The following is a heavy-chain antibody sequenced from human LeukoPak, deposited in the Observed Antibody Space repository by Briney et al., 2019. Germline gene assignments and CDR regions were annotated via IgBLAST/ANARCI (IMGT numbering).Heavy chain of an antibody. V-gene: IGHV3-74*01. CDR1: GFTFNNYW. D-gene: IGHD3-3*01. CDR2: INSDGSSR. Sequence: GGSLRLSCTASGFTFNNYWMHWVRLVTGKGLVWVSRINSDGSSRHFADSVKGRFTISRENAKNTVYLQMNSLSGDDTAVYYCAKDLEYYDFWSGYSATGYWGQGTLVTVSS. CDR3: AKDLEYYDFWSGYSATGY. J-gene: IGHJ4*02.